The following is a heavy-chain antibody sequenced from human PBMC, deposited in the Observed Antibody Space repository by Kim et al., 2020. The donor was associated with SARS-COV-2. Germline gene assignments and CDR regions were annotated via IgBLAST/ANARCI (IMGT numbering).Heavy chain of an antibody. CDR3: TRAGASSSWYYYYYMDV. CDR1: GFTFGDYA. V-gene: IGHV3-49*04. J-gene: IGHJ6*03. CDR2: IRSKAYGGTT. Sequence: GGSLRLSCTASGFTFGDYAMSWVRQAPGKGLEWVGFIRSKAYGGTTEYAASVKGRFTISRDYSKSIAYLQMNSLKTEDTAVYYCTRAGASSSWYYYYYMDVWGKGTTVTVSS. D-gene: IGHD6-13*01.